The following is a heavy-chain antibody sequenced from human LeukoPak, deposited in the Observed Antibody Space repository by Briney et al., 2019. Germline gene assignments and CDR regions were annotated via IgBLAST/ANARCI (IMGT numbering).Heavy chain of an antibody. CDR3: AKDLYGDYPY. CDR1: GFTFSSYG. Sequence: GGPLRLSCAASGFTFSSYGMHCVRQAPGKGLEWVAVISYDGSNKYYADSVKGRFTISRDNSKNTLYLQMNSLRAEDTAVYYCAKDLYGDYPYWGQGTLVTVSS. V-gene: IGHV3-30*18. J-gene: IGHJ4*02. CDR2: ISYDGSNK. D-gene: IGHD4-17*01.